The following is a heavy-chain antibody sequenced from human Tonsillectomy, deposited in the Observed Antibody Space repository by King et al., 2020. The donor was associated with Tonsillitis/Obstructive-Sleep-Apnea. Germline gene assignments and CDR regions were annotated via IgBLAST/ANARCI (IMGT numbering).Heavy chain of an antibody. D-gene: IGHD4-17*01. Sequence: VQLVESGGGLVKPGGSLRLSCAASDFSFSYYSMNWVRQAPGKGLEWVSSISSSSSYKYYADSGKGRFTISRDNAKKSLYLQMNSLRAEDTAVYYCASSGDYNSPFDYWGQGTLVTVSS. CDR1: DFSFSYYS. CDR2: ISSSSSYK. CDR3: ASSGDYNSPFDY. V-gene: IGHV3-21*01. J-gene: IGHJ4*02.